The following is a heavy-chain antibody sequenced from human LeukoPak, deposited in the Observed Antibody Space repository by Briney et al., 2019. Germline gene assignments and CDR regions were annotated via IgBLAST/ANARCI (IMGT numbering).Heavy chain of an antibody. Sequence: GASVKVSCKASGYTFTGYYMHWVRQAPGQGLEWMGGITPIFGTANYAQKFQGRVTITADESTSTAYMELSSLRSEDTAVYYCARSMAAAASGGDYWGQGTLVTVSS. D-gene: IGHD6-25*01. CDR2: ITPIFGTA. J-gene: IGHJ4*02. CDR1: GYTFTGYY. CDR3: ARSMAAAASGGDY. V-gene: IGHV1-69*13.